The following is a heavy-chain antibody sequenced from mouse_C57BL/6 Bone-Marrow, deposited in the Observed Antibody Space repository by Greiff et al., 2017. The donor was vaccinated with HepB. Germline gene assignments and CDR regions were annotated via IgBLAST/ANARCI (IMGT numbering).Heavy chain of an antibody. D-gene: IGHD1-1*01. CDR1: GFTFSDYG. J-gene: IGHJ1*03. CDR3: ARDYYGSSPTWYFDV. Sequence: EVKVEESGGGLVKPGGSLKLSCAASGFTFSDYGMHWVRQAPEKGLEWVAYISSGSSTIYYADTVKGRFTISRDNAKNTLFLQMTSLRSEDTAMYYCARDYYGSSPTWYFDVWGTGTTVTVSS. V-gene: IGHV5-17*01. CDR2: ISSGSSTI.